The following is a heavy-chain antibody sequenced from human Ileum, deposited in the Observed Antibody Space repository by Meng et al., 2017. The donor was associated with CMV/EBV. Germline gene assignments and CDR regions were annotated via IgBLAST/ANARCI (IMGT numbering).Heavy chain of an antibody. CDR1: GYTFTDYY. D-gene: IGHD5-12*01. CDR2: IKPHSGDT. Sequence: AQSGTGVKKPGASVKVSCKASGYTFTDYYMHWVRQAPGQGLEWMGWIKPHSGDTKYAKKFQDRVTMTSDTSISTVYMELTRLTPDDTAIYYCAREIIMAARAFGYWGQGTLVTVSS. CDR3: AREIIMAARAFGY. J-gene: IGHJ4*02. V-gene: IGHV1-2*02.